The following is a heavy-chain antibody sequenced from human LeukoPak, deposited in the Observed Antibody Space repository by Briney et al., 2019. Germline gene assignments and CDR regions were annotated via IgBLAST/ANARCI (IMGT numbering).Heavy chain of an antibody. Sequence: PSETLSLTCTVSGDSVSAFYWSWLRQSPGTGLEWIGFIHYPASTAYNPSLKSRVTISLETSRNQLSLMLTSLTPADTAMYYCAIGSSDVYWYLDVWGRGTLVTVSS. CDR1: GDSVSAFY. V-gene: IGHV4-59*02. J-gene: IGHJ2*01. CDR2: IHYPAST. CDR3: AIGSSDVYWYLDV. D-gene: IGHD6-19*01.